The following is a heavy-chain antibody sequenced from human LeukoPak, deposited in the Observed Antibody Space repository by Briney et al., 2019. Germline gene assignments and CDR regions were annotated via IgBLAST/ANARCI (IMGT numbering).Heavy chain of an antibody. D-gene: IGHD1-14*01. CDR3: VRDAGTIPEVVNAHFDY. Sequence: GGSLRLSCEASGSTFISYLIHWVRQAPGKGLEWVALISKDGTRDWYATSVRGRFTISRDNSKNTVYLHMNSLRPEDTALYYCVRDAGTIPEVVNAHFDYWGQGTLVTVSS. CDR1: GSTFISYL. J-gene: IGHJ4*02. V-gene: IGHV3-30-3*01. CDR2: ISKDGTRD.